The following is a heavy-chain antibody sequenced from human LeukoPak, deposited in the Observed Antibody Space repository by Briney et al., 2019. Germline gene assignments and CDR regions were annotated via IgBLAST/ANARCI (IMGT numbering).Heavy chain of an antibody. CDR1: GGTFSSYA. D-gene: IGHD7-27*01. V-gene: IGHV1-69*04. CDR3: ARDLRTGDPDY. CDR2: IIPILGIA. J-gene: IGHJ4*02. Sequence: RASVKVSCKASGGTFSSYAISWVRQAPGQGLEWMGRIIPILGIANYAQKFRGRVTITADKSTSTAYMELSSLRSEDTAVYYCARDLRTGDPDYWGQGTLVTVSS.